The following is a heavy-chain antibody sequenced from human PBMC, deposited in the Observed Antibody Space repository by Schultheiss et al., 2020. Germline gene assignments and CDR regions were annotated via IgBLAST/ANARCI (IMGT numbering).Heavy chain of an antibody. CDR3: ARGLRIDSSSWYNYYYGMDV. CDR2: IYTSGST. D-gene: IGHD6-13*01. V-gene: IGHV4-39*07. Sequence: SETLSLTCTVSGGSISNSIYYWAWIRRPPGKGLEWIGRIYTSGSTNYNPSLKSRVTISVDTSKNQFSLKLSSVTAADTAVYYCARGLRIDSSSWYNYYYGMDVWGQGTTVTVSS. J-gene: IGHJ6*02. CDR1: GGSISNSIYY.